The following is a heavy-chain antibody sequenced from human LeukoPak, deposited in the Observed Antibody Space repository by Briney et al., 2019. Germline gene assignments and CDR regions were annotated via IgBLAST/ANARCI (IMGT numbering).Heavy chain of an antibody. Sequence: GESLKISCKGSGYSLTSNWIGWARQMHGKGLEWMGIIYPGDSDTRYSPSFQGQVTISADKSIRTAYLQGSSLKASDTAMYYCARMGRAFNWFDPWGQGTLVTVSS. D-gene: IGHD3-16*01. CDR3: ARMGRAFNWFDP. CDR1: GYSLTSNW. V-gene: IGHV5-51*01. CDR2: IYPGDSDT. J-gene: IGHJ5*02.